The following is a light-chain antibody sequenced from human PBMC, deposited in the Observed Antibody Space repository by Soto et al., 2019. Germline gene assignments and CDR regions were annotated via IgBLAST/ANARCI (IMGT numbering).Light chain of an antibody. CDR2: AAS. Sequence: DIQMTQSPSSLSASVGDRVTITCRASQSISSYLNWYQQKPGKATKLLIYAASSLQSGVPSRFSGSGSGPDFTLTISSLQPEDFATYYCQQSYSTPWTFGQGTKVEIK. CDR1: QSISSY. CDR3: QQSYSTPWT. J-gene: IGKJ1*01. V-gene: IGKV1-39*01.